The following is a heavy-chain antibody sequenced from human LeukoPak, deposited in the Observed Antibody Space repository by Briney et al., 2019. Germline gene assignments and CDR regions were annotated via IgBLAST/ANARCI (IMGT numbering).Heavy chain of an antibody. V-gene: IGHV4-4*09. CDR2: IYTSGST. D-gene: IGHD6-6*01. CDR3: ARRFAARPSERHYYYYYMDV. CDR1: GGSISSYY. Sequence: PSETLSLTCTVSGGSISSYYWSWIRQPPGKGLEWIGYIYTSGSTNYDPSLKSRVTISVDTSKNQFSLKLSSVTAADTAVYYCARRFAARPSERHYYYYYMDVWGKGTTVTVSS. J-gene: IGHJ6*03.